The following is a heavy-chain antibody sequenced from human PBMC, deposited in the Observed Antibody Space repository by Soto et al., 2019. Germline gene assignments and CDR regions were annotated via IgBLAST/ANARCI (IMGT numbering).Heavy chain of an antibody. J-gene: IGHJ4*02. CDR2: ISAHHGNT. Sequence: QVHLVQSGAEVKKPGASVKLSCHGSGYAFTTYGITWVRQPPGQGLEWMGWISAHHGNTNYAQKLQGRVTGTRDTPTSTAYMERRSPRYDDTAVYDCARGRYGDYWGQGALVTVSS. V-gene: IGHV1-18*01. D-gene: IGHD1-1*01. CDR1: GYAFTTYG. CDR3: ARGRYGDY.